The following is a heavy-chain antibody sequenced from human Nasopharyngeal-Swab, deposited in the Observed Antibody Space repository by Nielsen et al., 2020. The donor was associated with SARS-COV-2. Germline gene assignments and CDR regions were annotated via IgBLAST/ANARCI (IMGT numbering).Heavy chain of an antibody. D-gene: IGHD6-25*01. V-gene: IGHV4-34*01. CDR3: ARHADSSGGWYFDY. Sequence: WIRQPPGKGLEWIGEINHSGGTNYNPSLKSRVTISVDTSKNQFSLKLSSVTAADTAVYYCARHADSSGGWYFDYWGQGTLVTVSS. J-gene: IGHJ4*02. CDR2: INHSGGT.